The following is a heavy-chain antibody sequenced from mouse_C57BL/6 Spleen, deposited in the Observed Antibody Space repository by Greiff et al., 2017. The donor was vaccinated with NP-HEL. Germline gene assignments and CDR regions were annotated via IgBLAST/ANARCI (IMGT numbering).Heavy chain of an antibody. D-gene: IGHD1-1*01. V-gene: IGHV1-15*01. Sequence: QVQLQQSGAELVRPGASVTLSCKASGYTFTDYEMHWVKQTPVHGLEWIGSIDPETGGTAYNQKFKGKAILTADKSSSTAYMELRSLTSEDSAVYYCTRPGSSHWYFDVWGTGTTVTVSS. CDR3: TRPGSSHWYFDV. J-gene: IGHJ1*03. CDR1: GYTFTDYE. CDR2: IDPETGGT.